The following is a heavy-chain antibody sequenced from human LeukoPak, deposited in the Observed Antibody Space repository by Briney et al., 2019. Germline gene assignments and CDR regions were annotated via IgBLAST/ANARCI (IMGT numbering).Heavy chain of an antibody. Sequence: SVKVSCKASGGTFSSYAISWVRQAPGQGLEWMGGIIPIFGTANYAQKFQGRVTTTTDESTSTAYMELSSLRSEDTAVYYCASTGDYYYYYYMDVWGKGTTVTVSS. CDR1: GGTFSSYA. CDR2: IIPIFGTA. CDR3: ASTGDYYYYYYMDV. V-gene: IGHV1-69*05. J-gene: IGHJ6*03.